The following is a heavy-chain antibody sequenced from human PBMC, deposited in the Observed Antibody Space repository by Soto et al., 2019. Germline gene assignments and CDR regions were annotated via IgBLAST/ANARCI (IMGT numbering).Heavy chain of an antibody. J-gene: IGHJ4*02. Sequence: SQTLSLTCAISGDSVSSNSAAWNWIRQSPSRGLEWLGRTYYRSKWFYDYGLSVRGRITINPDTPKNQFSLRLNSVTAADTAVYYCARGRDLDTHYDDGSAYYTDYWGQGTLVTVSS. CDR3: ARGRDLDTHYDDGSAYYTDY. CDR2: TYYRSKWFY. V-gene: IGHV6-1*01. D-gene: IGHD3-22*01. CDR1: GDSVSSNSAA.